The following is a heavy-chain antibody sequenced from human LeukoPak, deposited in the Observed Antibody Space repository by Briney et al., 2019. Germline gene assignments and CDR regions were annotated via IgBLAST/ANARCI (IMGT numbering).Heavy chain of an antibody. J-gene: IGHJ6*03. D-gene: IGHD4-17*01. Sequence: ASVKVSCKASGYTFTSYYMHWVRQAPGQGLEWMGIINPSGGSTSYAQKFQGRVTMTRDTSISTAYMELNTLRSDDTAMYYCARAAGDYGDYDYFYYMDVWGKGTTVTISS. V-gene: IGHV1-46*01. CDR2: INPSGGST. CDR3: ARAAGDYGDYDYFYYMDV. CDR1: GYTFTSYY.